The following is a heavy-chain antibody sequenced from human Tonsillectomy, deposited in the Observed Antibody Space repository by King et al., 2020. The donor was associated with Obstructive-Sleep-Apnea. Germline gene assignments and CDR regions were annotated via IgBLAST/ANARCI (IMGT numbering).Heavy chain of an antibody. Sequence: DVQLVESGGGLVQPGGSLRLSCAASGFTFSTYAMSWVRQAPGKGLEWVSVISGSGGSTYYADSVKGRFTISRDTSKNTLYLQMNSLRAEDTAVYYWAKGRGWYRLPFDYWGQGTLVTVSS. V-gene: IGHV3-23*04. CDR2: ISGSGGST. CDR1: GFTFSTYA. J-gene: IGHJ4*02. D-gene: IGHD6-19*01. CDR3: AKGRGWYRLPFDY.